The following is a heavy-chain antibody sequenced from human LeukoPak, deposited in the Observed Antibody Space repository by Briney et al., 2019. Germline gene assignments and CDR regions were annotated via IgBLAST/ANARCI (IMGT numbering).Heavy chain of an antibody. J-gene: IGHJ6*03. Sequence: GESLKISSKGSGYRFTIYWIGWVRQMPGKGLEWMGIIYPDDSDTRYSPSFEGQVIISVDKSISTAYLQWSSLKASDTATYYCARHGHCTNGVCYSNYYYYMDVWGKGTTVTVSS. CDR1: GYRFTIYW. CDR2: IYPDDSDT. V-gene: IGHV5-51*01. CDR3: ARHGHCTNGVCYSNYYYYMDV. D-gene: IGHD2-8*01.